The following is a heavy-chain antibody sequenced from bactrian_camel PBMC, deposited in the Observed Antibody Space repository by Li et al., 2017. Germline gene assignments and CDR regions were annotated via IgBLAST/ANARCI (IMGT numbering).Heavy chain of an antibody. CDR1: GYAYYRNC. V-gene: IGHV3S25*01. CDR2: IYDAAVTT. CDR3: AAAVAPYSRACRPDMDYRD. J-gene: IGHJ4*01. Sequence: QLVESGGGLVQARGSLRLSCGVSGYAYYRNCLAWFRRAPGKEREAVAVIYDAAVTTWYADSVKGRFAISRDSAKNTVDLQMNSLKPEDTAMYYCAAAVAPYSRACRPDMDYRDWGQGTQVTVS. D-gene: IGHD6*01.